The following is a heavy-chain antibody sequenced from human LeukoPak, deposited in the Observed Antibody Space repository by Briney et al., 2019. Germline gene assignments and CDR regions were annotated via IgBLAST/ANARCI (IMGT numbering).Heavy chain of an antibody. J-gene: IGHJ6*02. CDR3: AKDTNYGDYEADGMDV. Sequence: PGGSLRLSCAASGVTFSIYAMSWVRQAPGKGLEWVSAISGSGGSTYYADSVKGRFSISRDNSKNTLYLQMNSLRAEDTAEYYCAKDTNYGDYEADGMDVWGQGTTVTVSS. V-gene: IGHV3-23*01. CDR2: ISGSGGST. CDR1: GVTFSIYA. D-gene: IGHD4-17*01.